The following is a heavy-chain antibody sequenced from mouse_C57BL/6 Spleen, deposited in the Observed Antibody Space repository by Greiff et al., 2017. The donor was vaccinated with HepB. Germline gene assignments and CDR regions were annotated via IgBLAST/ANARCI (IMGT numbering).Heavy chain of an antibody. CDR3: ARDFSFYYYGSSYGYFDY. Sequence: QVQLQQSGPELVKPGASVKISCKASGYAFSSSWMNWVKQRPGKGLEWIGRIYPGDGDTNYNGKFKGKATLTADKSSSTAYMQLSSLTSEDSAVYFCARDFSFYYYGSSYGYFDYWGQGTTLTVSS. CDR2: IYPGDGDT. V-gene: IGHV1-82*01. CDR1: GYAFSSSW. D-gene: IGHD1-1*01. J-gene: IGHJ2*01.